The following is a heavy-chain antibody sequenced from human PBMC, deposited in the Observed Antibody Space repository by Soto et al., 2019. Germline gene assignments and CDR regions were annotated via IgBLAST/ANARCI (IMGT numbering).Heavy chain of an antibody. Sequence: QVQLVESGGGVVQPGRSLRLSCAASGFTLSSYGMHWVRQAPGKGLEWVAVVSFHGSQRYFADSVKGRFTISRDNSKNTLYLQMNSLRAEDTAVYYCAKQESPGVGDIPYYFDYWGQGTLVTVSS. D-gene: IGHD1-26*01. CDR1: GFTLSSYG. CDR3: AKQESPGVGDIPYYFDY. V-gene: IGHV3-30*18. CDR2: VSFHGSQR. J-gene: IGHJ4*02.